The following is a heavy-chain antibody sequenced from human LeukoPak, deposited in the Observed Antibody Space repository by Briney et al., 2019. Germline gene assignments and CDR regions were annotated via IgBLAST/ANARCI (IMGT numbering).Heavy chain of an antibody. J-gene: IGHJ6*03. CDR1: GGSISSYY. CDR2: IYYSGST. D-gene: IGHD3-10*01. CDR3: ARAFSDYYGSGSYFGYYYYYMDV. Sequence: SETLSLTCTVSGGSISSYYWSWIRQPPGKGLEWIGYIYYSGSTNYHPSLKSRVTISVDTSKNQFSLKLSSVTAADTAVYYCARAFSDYYGSGSYFGYYYYYMDVWGKGTTVTVSS. V-gene: IGHV4-59*01.